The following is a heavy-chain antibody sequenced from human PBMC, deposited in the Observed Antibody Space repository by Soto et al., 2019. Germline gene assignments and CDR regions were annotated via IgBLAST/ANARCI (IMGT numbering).Heavy chain of an antibody. J-gene: IGHJ4*02. V-gene: IGHV5-51*01. D-gene: IGHD3-10*01. Sequence: GAAQTISCKALGYTFTNYWIGWVRQTAGKGLEWMGIIFAGGSDTRYNPSLEGQVTVSADESISTAYLHWNSLTAPDPAMYSCVSPHFRALTYFGFRRRGTLVAVSS. CDR2: IFAGGSDT. CDR1: GYTFTNYW. CDR3: VSPHFRALTYFGF.